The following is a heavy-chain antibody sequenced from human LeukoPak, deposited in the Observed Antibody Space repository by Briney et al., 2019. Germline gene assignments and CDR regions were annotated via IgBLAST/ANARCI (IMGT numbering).Heavy chain of an antibody. CDR2: ISGSGGST. D-gene: IGHD3-10*01. CDR1: GFTFSSYA. V-gene: IGHV3-23*01. Sequence: GGSLRLSCAASGFTFSSYAMSWVRQAPGKGLEWVSAISGSGGSTYYADSVKGRFTISRDNSKNTAYLEMNSLESEDTAVYYCARHVASGGSGVDYWGQGTLVTVSS. CDR3: ARHVASGGSGVDY. J-gene: IGHJ4*02.